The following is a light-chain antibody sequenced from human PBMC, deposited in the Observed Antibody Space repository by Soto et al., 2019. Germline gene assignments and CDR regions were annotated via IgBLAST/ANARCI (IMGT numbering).Light chain of an antibody. CDR3: QQRSNWPPVYN. CDR2: DAS. Sequence: EIVLTQSPSTLSLSPGDRATLSCRASQSVSSYLAWYQQKPGQAPRLLIYDASNRATGIPARFSVSGSGTDFTLTISSLEPEDFTVYYCQQRSNWPPVYNFGQGTKLEIK. CDR1: QSVSSY. J-gene: IGKJ2*01. V-gene: IGKV3-11*01.